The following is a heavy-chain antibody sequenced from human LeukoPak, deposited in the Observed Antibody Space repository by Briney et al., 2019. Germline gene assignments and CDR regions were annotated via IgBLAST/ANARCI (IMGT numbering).Heavy chain of an antibody. D-gene: IGHD3-16*01. J-gene: IGHJ4*02. CDR1: GDIFTNSW. Sequence: KCGESLKISCKVSGDIFTNSWIAWVRQMPGKGLEWMGIIFPGDSDIRYSPSVQGQITISADKSKNIAYLQWSSLRASHSGMYFCARGYHDGLYFDYWGQGTLVTVSS. CDR3: ARGYHDGLYFDY. CDR2: IFPGDSDI. V-gene: IGHV5-51*01.